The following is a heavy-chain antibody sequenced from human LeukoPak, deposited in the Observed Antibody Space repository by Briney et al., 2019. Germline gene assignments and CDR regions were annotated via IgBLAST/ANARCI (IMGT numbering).Heavy chain of an antibody. CDR1: GYSFASYL. CDR3: ARHLSSITSRPTY. J-gene: IGHJ4*02. Sequence: GESLKISCKGSGYSFASYLVAWVRQMPGKGLEWMGVIYPCTADITYSPSFQGQVPISADKSVSTAYLHWSSLKASDTAIYYCARHLSSITSRPTYWGQGTLVTVSS. D-gene: IGHD2-2*01. CDR2: IYPCTADI. V-gene: IGHV5-51*01.